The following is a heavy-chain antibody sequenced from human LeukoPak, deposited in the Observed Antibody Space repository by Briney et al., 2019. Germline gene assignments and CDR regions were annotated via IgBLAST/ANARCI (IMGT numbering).Heavy chain of an antibody. CDR2: ISAYNGNT. Sequence: ASVKVSCKASGYTFTSYGISWVRQAPGQGLEWMGWISAYNGNTNYAQKLQGRVTMTTDTSTSTAYMELRSLRSDDTAVYYCARTIRRRYGSGSYWSQGGDYWGQGTLVTVSS. V-gene: IGHV1-18*01. D-gene: IGHD3-10*01. J-gene: IGHJ4*02. CDR3: ARTIRRRYGSGSYWSQGGDY. CDR1: GYTFTSYG.